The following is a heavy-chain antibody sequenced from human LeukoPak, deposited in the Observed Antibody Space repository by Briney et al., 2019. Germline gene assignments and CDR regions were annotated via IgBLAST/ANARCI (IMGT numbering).Heavy chain of an antibody. CDR3: ARRVLGSRHLTFDP. CDR1: GYSFTSYW. CDR2: IYPGDSDT. Sequence: GESLKISRKGCGYSFTSYWIGWVRQMPGKDLEWMGSIYPGDSDTRYSPFFQGQVPITADHSHSPAYLECSSLKSSDPARYFCARRVLGSRHLTFDPWGQGTLVTVSS. V-gene: IGHV5-51*03. J-gene: IGHJ5*02. D-gene: IGHD2-8*01.